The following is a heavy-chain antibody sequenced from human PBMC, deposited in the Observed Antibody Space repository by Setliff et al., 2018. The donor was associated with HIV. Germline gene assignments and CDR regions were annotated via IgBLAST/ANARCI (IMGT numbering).Heavy chain of an antibody. Sequence: GASVKVSCKASGGTFSSYAIIWVRQAPGQGLEWMGWMNPKSGNTGYAQKFQGRVTMTSNTFIGTAYMELSSLTSEDTAVYYCARGHLDYNYWEDILGNWFDPWGQGTLVTVSS. V-gene: IGHV1-8*01. CDR1: GGTFSSYA. D-gene: IGHD3-9*01. CDR2: MNPKSGNT. J-gene: IGHJ5*02. CDR3: ARGHLDYNYWEDILGNWFDP.